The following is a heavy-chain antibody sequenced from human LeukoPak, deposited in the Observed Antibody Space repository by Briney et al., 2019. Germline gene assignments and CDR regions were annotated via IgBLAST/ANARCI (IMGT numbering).Heavy chain of an antibody. Sequence: ASVKVSCKASGFIFTSYGISWVRQAPGQGLEWLGWISAYNGDTKYAQKVQGRVTMTTDTSTSTAYMDLRSLRSGDTAVYYCARIADYSLNWYFDLWGRGTLVTVSS. D-gene: IGHD4-11*01. CDR2: ISAYNGDT. CDR3: ARIADYSLNWYFDL. J-gene: IGHJ2*01. CDR1: GFIFTSYG. V-gene: IGHV1-18*01.